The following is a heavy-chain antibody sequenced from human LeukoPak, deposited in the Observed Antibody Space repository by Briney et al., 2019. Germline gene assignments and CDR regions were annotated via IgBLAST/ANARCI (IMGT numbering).Heavy chain of an antibody. J-gene: IGHJ4*02. V-gene: IGHV3-33*01. Sequence: GGSLRLSCAASGFTFSSYGMHWVRQPPSKGLEWVAIIWSDGSNKYYADSVKGRFTISRDNSKNTLYLQMNSLRADDTAVYYCARGSGSSSGGFDYWGQGTLVTVSS. CDR3: ARGSGSSSGGFDY. D-gene: IGHD1-26*01. CDR1: GFTFSSYG. CDR2: IWSDGSNK.